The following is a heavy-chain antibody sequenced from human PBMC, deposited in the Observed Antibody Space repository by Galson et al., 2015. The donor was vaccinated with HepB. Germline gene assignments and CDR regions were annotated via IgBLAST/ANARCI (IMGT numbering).Heavy chain of an antibody. CDR2: ISSGTTTI. V-gene: IGHV3-48*04. CDR3: ARGTVVTSYDAFDI. Sequence: SLRLSCAASTFIFSTYSMNWVRQAPGKGLEWVSYISSGTTTIYYADSVKGRFTISRDNAKMSLYLQMNGLRAEDTAVYYCARGTVVTSYDAFDIWGQGTRVIVSS. J-gene: IGHJ3*02. D-gene: IGHD4-23*01. CDR1: TFIFSTYS.